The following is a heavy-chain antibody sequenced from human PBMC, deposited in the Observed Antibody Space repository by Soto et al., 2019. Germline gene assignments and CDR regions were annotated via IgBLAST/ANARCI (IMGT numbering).Heavy chain of an antibody. CDR2: ISPLKGRT. D-gene: IGHD4-17*01. CDR3: AMDYGDLPEYFKH. Sequence: QVQLVQSGPDLKRPGASMKVSCKASGYTFTSYGISWVRQAPGQGLEWMAWISPLKGRTQYSQKAQGRVTLSTDTSSNTAYMEMMTLRVDDTAVYYCAMDYGDLPEYFKHWGQGTLVTVS. CDR1: GYTFTSYG. V-gene: IGHV1-18*04. J-gene: IGHJ1*01.